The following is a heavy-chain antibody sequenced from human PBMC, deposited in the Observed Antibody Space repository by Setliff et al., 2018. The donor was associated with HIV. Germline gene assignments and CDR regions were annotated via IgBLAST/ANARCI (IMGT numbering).Heavy chain of an antibody. D-gene: IGHD3-3*01. CDR3: ARGGAFWSGYYGFDY. CDR2: IYHGGST. J-gene: IGHJ4*02. CDR1: GGSISSNKW. Sequence: TMSLTCAVSGGSISSNKWWSWVGQPPGKGLVWIGEIYHGGSTKYNPSLKSRVTISVDKSKNQFSLNLTSVTAADTAVYYCARGGAFWSGYYGFDYWGQVTLVTVSS. V-gene: IGHV4-4*02.